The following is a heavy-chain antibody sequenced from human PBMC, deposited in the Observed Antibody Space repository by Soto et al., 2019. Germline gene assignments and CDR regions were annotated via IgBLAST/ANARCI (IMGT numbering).Heavy chain of an antibody. CDR3: ARDRAYYYGSGSLNCFDP. Sequence: ASVKVSCKASGYTFTSYYMHWVRQAPGQGLEWMGIINPSGGSTSYAQKFQGRVTMTRDTSTSTVYMELSSLRSEDTAVYYCARDRAYYYGSGSLNCFDPSGQGTLVTVSS. J-gene: IGHJ5*02. D-gene: IGHD3-10*01. CDR1: GYTFTSYY. CDR2: INPSGGST. V-gene: IGHV1-46*01.